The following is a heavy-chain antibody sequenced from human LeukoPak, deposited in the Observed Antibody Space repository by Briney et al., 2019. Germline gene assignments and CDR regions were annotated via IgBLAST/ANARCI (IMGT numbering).Heavy chain of an antibody. CDR2: ISSSGSTI. CDR3: AVVVAATLYYFDY. D-gene: IGHD2-15*01. J-gene: IGHJ4*02. V-gene: IGHV3-11*01. Sequence: GGSLRLSCAASGFTFSDYYMSWIRQAPGKGLEWVSYISSSGSTIYYADSVKGRFTISRDNAKNSLYLQMNSLRAEDTAVYYCAVVVAATLYYFDYWGQGTLVTVSS. CDR1: GFTFSDYY.